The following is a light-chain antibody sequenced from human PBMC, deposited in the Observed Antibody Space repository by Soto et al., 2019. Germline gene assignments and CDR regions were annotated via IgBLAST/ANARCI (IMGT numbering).Light chain of an antibody. CDR2: RAS. Sequence: DIQMTQSPSTLSASVGDRVTITCRASHSISNWLAWYQQKPGKAPKLLIYRASNLEGGVPSRFSGSGSGTAFTLTISSLQPDDFATYYCQHYDNYSRTFGQGTKVDI. V-gene: IGKV1-5*03. CDR1: HSISNW. CDR3: QHYDNYSRT. J-gene: IGKJ1*01.